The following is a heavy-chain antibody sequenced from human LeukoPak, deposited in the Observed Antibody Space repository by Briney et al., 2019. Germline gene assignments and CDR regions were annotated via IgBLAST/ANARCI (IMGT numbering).Heavy chain of an antibody. V-gene: IGHV3-20*04. CDR2: INWNGGST. J-gene: IGHJ3*02. D-gene: IGHD3-22*01. CDR1: GFPFDDYG. Sequence: GGSSRLSCAASGFPFDDYGMTWLRQAPGKGLEWVSGINWNGGSTGYADSVKGRFTISRDNAENSLYLQMNSLRAEDTAVYYCARVLRYDNSGHDPFDIWGQGTMVIVSS. CDR3: ARVLRYDNSGHDPFDI.